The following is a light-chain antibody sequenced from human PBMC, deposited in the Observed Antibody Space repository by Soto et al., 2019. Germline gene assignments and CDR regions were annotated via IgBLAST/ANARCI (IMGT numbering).Light chain of an antibody. Sequence: QAVVTQTPSVSGAPGQKITMSCTGSSSNIGAGYDVHWYQQIPGAAPRLLIYADNNRPSGVPDRFSASKSGTSASLAITGLQGDDEANYYCQSYDTSLSGVIFGAGTQLTVL. V-gene: IGLV1-40*01. CDR2: ADN. J-gene: IGLJ2*01. CDR1: SSNIGAGYD. CDR3: QSYDTSLSGVI.